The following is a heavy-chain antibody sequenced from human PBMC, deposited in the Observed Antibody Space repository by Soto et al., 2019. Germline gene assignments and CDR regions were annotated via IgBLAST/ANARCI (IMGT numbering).Heavy chain of an antibody. V-gene: IGHV3-13*01. J-gene: IGHJ4*02. CDR3: ARVGYSSSWYYFDY. Sequence: WGSLRLSCAASGFTFSSYDMHWVRQATGKGLEWVSAIGTAGDTYYPGSVKGRFTISRENAKNSLYLQMNSLRAGDTTVYYCARVGYSSSWYYFDYWGQGTLVTVSS. CDR1: GFTFSSYD. D-gene: IGHD6-13*01. CDR2: IGTAGDT.